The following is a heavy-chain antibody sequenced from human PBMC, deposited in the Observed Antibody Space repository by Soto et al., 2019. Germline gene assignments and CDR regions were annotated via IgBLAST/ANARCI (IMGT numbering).Heavy chain of an antibody. D-gene: IGHD6-19*01. CDR3: AKDIAVAGPPSTPYYYGMDV. Sequence: PGGSLRLSCAASGFTFSSYGMHWVRQAPGKGLEWVAVISYDGSNKYYADSVKGRFTISRDNSKNTLYLQMNSLRAEDTAVYYCAKDIAVAGPPSTPYYYGMDVWGQGTTVTVSS. J-gene: IGHJ6*02. V-gene: IGHV3-30*18. CDR1: GFTFSSYG. CDR2: ISYDGSNK.